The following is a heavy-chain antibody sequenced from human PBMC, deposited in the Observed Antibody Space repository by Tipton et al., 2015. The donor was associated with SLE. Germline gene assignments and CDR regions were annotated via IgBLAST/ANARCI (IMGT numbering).Heavy chain of an antibody. CDR1: GFTFSTYW. CDR3: VRGGVVVDFDY. CDR2: IHTDGSST. V-gene: IGHV3-74*01. Sequence: SLRLSCAASGFTFSTYWMHWVRQAPGKGLVWVSRIHTDGSSTNYADSVKGRFTISRDDAKNSLYLQMNSLRAEDTAVYYCVRGGVVVDFDYWGQGTLVTVSS. J-gene: IGHJ4*02. D-gene: IGHD2-15*01.